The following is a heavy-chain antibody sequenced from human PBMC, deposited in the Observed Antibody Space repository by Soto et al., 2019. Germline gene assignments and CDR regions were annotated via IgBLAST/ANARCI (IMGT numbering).Heavy chain of an antibody. CDR2: ISAYNGNT. V-gene: IGHV1-18*01. J-gene: IGHJ6*02. D-gene: IGHD5-18*01. CDR3: ARGTTGGYSYGYYYYYGMDV. Sequence: GASVKVSCKASGYTFTSYGIGWVRQAPGQGLEWMGWISAYNGNTNYAQKLQGSVTMTTDTSTSTAYMELRSLRSDDTAVYYCARGTTGGYSYGYYYYYGMDVWGQGTTVTVSS. CDR1: GYTFTSYG.